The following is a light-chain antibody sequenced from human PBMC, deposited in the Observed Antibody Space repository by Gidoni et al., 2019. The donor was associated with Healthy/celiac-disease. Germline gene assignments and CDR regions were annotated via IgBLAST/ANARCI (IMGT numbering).Light chain of an antibody. J-gene: IGKJ4*01. CDR3: QQYDNRPLT. CDR2: DAS. Sequence: DIQITHSPSSLSASVGDRVTITCQASQDISNYLNWYQQKPGKAPKLLIYDASNLETGVPSRFSGSGSGTDFTFTISSLQPEDIATYYCQQYDNRPLTFGGGTKVEIK. V-gene: IGKV1-33*01. CDR1: QDISNY.